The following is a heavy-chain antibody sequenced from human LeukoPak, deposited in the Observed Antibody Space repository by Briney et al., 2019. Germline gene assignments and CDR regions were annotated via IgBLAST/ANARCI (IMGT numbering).Heavy chain of an antibody. CDR2: IYSGGST. CDR1: AFTVSSNY. V-gene: IGHV3-66*02. J-gene: IGHJ4*02. D-gene: IGHD6-19*01. Sequence: GGSMRLSSAASAFTVSSNYMSCVRQAPGKGMEWVSVIYSGGSTYYADSVKGRFPISRDNAKNTLYLQMNSLRSEDTAVYYCARDQAGRYYVDYWGQGTLVSVSS. CDR3: ARDQAGRYYVDY.